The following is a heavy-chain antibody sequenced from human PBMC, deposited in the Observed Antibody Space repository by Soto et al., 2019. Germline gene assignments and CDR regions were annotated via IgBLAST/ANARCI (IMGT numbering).Heavy chain of an antibody. V-gene: IGHV4-59*01. D-gene: IGHD1-26*01. CDR2: IYYSGST. CDR3: ARRYGGNSDY. J-gene: IGHJ4*02. Sequence: PLETLSLTRTVAEGSSISYYWSWIRQPPGKGLEWIGYIYYSGSTNYNPSLKSRVTISVDTSKNQFSLKLSSVPAADTAVYYCARRYGGNSDYWGQGTQLTVSS. CDR1: EGSSISYY.